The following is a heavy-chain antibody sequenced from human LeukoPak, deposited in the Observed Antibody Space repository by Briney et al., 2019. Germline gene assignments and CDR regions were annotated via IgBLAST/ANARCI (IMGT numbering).Heavy chain of an antibody. CDR3: ARDLLRFGELWENWFDP. Sequence: PGGSLRLSCAASGFTFSRSWIHWVRQAPGKGLVWVSCISTDGAKTIYADSVKGRFTISRDNAKNSLYLQMNSLRAEDTALYYCARDLLRFGELWENWFDPWGQGTLVTVSS. CDR2: ISTDGAKT. V-gene: IGHV3-74*01. CDR1: GFTFSRSW. D-gene: IGHD3-10*01. J-gene: IGHJ5*02.